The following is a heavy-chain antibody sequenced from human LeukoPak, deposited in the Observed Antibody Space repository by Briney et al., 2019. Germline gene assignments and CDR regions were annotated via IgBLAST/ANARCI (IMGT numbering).Heavy chain of an antibody. D-gene: IGHD3-10*01. Sequence: GASVKVSCKASGYTFTGYYMHWVRQAPGQGLEWMGWINPNSGGTNYAQKFQGRVTMTWDTSISTAYMGLSRLRSDDTAVYYCARDQGVPYYFDYWGQGTLVTVSS. V-gene: IGHV1-2*02. CDR1: GYTFTGYY. CDR3: ARDQGVPYYFDY. J-gene: IGHJ4*02. CDR2: INPNSGGT.